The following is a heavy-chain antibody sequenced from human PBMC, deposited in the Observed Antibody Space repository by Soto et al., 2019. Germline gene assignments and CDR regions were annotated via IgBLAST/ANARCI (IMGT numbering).Heavy chain of an antibody. CDR1: GDSFNDYY. V-gene: IGHV1-2*04. J-gene: IGHJ6*03. CDR2: INPNGGVT. CDR3: ARESGGATATLDYYYFYMDV. D-gene: IGHD5-12*01. Sequence: QVQLVQSGAEVRKPGASVTVSCRSSGDSFNDYYIHWVRQAPGQGFEWMGWINPNGGVTKYAQKCQGLVSISRHTSIRTVYMQLSRLRSDDTAVYYCARESGGATATLDYYYFYMDVWGTGTTVTVSS.